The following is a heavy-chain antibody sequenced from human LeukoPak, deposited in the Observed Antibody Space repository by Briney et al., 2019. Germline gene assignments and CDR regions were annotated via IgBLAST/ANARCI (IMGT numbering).Heavy chain of an antibody. Sequence: ASVKVSCKASGYTFTGYYMHWVRQAPGQGLEWMGWINPNSGGTNYAQKFQGRVTMTRDTSISTAYMELSRLRSDDTAVYYCARDGNRFGEFDPDHTDVWGKGTTVTVSS. D-gene: IGHD3-10*01. CDR2: INPNSGGT. CDR3: ARDGNRFGEFDPDHTDV. J-gene: IGHJ6*03. CDR1: GYTFTGYY. V-gene: IGHV1-2*02.